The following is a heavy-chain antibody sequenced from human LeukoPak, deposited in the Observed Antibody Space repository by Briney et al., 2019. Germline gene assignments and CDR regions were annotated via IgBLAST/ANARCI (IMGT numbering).Heavy chain of an antibody. J-gene: IGHJ5*02. V-gene: IGHV3-7*03. D-gene: IGHD3-10*01. CDR3: ARDYYGSGSYYPPFYP. CDR2: IKQDGSEK. Sequence: GGSLRLSCAASGFTFSSYWMSWVRQAPGKGLEWVANIKQDGSEKYYVDSVKGRFTISRDNAKNSLYLQMNSLRAEDTAVYYCARDYYGSGSYYPPFYPWGQGTLVTVSS. CDR1: GFTFSSYW.